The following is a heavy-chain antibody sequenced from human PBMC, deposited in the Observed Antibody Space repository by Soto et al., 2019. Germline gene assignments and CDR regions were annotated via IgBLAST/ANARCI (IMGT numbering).Heavy chain of an antibody. CDR2: ISGSGGST. Sequence: GGSLRLSCAASGFTFSSYAMSWVRQAPGKGLEWVSAISGSGGSTYYADSVKGRFTISRDNSKNTLYLQMNSLRAEDTAVYYCAKEASGYCSSTSCPNDAFDIWGQGTMVTVSS. V-gene: IGHV3-23*01. CDR1: GFTFSSYA. J-gene: IGHJ3*02. D-gene: IGHD2-2*01. CDR3: AKEASGYCSSTSCPNDAFDI.